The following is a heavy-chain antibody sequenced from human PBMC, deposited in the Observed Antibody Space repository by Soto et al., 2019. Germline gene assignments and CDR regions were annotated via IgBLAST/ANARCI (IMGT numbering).Heavy chain of an antibody. D-gene: IGHD1-20*01. CDR2: IYPTDSDT. CDR3: ARLITGTAGNAFDF. Sequence: GESLKISCQASGYTFSHYWIGWVRQTPGKGLEWMGVIYPTDSDTRYSPSFQGRVTISVDKSLSTAHLQWSNLKASDTAIYYCARLITGTAGNAFDFWGQGTVVTVSS. J-gene: IGHJ3*01. V-gene: IGHV5-51*01. CDR1: GYTFSHYW.